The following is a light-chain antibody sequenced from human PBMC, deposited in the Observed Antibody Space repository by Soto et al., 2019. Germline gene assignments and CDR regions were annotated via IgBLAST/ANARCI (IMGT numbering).Light chain of an antibody. Sequence: QSALTQPASVSGSPGQSITIPCTGTSSDVGGYNYVSWYQQHPGKAPKLMIYHVSNRPSGVSYRFSGSKSGNTASLTISGLQAEDEADYYCISYTTRSTYVFGTGTKLTVL. CDR2: HVS. CDR3: ISYTTRSTYV. V-gene: IGLV2-14*01. CDR1: SSDVGGYNY. J-gene: IGLJ1*01.